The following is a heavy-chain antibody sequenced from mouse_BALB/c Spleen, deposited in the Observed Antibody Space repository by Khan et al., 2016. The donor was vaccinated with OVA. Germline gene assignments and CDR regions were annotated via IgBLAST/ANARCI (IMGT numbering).Heavy chain of an antibody. CDR1: GFTFSSYS. CDR3: ASHLTGSFAY. V-gene: IGHV5-6*01. CDR2: ISSGGDYT. J-gene: IGHJ3*01. Sequence: EVELVESGGDLVKPGGSRKLSCAASGFTFSSYSMSWVRQTPDKRLEWVATISSGGDYTYYPDSVKGRFTISRDNAKNTLYLQMSSLKSEDTAMYYCASHLTGSFAYWGQGTLVTVSA. D-gene: IGHD4-1*01.